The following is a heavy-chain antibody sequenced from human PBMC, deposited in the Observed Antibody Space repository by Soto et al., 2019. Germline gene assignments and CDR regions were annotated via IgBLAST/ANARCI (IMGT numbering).Heavy chain of an antibody. CDR3: ARGSTVTTSYYYYYGMDV. D-gene: IGHD4-17*01. CDR2: IIPIFGTA. V-gene: IGHV1-69*13. J-gene: IGHJ6*02. CDR1: GGTFSSYA. Sequence: ASVKVSCKASGGTFSSYAISWVRQAPGQGLEWMGGIIPIFGTANYAQKFQGRVTITADESTSTAYMELSSLRSEDTAVYYCARGSTVTTSYYYYYGMDVWGQGTTVTVSS.